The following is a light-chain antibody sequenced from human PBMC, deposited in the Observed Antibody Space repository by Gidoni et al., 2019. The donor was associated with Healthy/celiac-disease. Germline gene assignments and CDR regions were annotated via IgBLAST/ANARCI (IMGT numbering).Light chain of an antibody. CDR3: QQSYSTPPV. V-gene: IGKV1-39*01. Sequence: DIQMTHSPSSLSASVGDRVTITCRASQSISSYLNWYQQKPGKAPKLLIYAASSLQSGVPSRFSGSGSGTDFTLTISSLQPEDFATYYCQQSYSTPPVFGQGTKLEIK. CDR1: QSISSY. J-gene: IGKJ2*01. CDR2: AAS.